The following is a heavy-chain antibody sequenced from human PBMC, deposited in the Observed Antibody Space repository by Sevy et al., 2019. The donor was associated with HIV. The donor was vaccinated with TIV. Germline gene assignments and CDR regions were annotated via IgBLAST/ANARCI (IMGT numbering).Heavy chain of an antibody. J-gene: IGHJ4*02. CDR1: GGSISSYY. CDR3: ARENYDILTGYYLVDY. Sequence: SETLSLTCTVSGGSISSYYWSWIRQPPGKGLEWIGYIYYSGSTNYNPSLKSRVTISVDTSKNQFSLKLSSVTAADTAVYYCARENYDILTGYYLVDYWGQRTLVTVSS. CDR2: IYYSGST. D-gene: IGHD3-9*01. V-gene: IGHV4-59*01.